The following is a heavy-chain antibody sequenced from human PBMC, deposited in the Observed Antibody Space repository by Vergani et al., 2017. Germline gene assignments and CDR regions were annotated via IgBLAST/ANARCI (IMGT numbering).Heavy chain of an antibody. Sequence: QITLKESGHTLVKLTQPFTLTCPFPGLSLSTSGAGVGWIRQPPGKALEWLALIYWNDDKRYSPSLKSRLTITKDTSKNQVVLTMTNMDPVDTATYYCAHRPGSMIGVAYFDYWGQGTLVTVSS. CDR1: GLSLSTSGAG. CDR3: AHRPGSMIGVAYFDY. D-gene: IGHD3-22*01. CDR2: IYWNDDK. V-gene: IGHV2-5*01. J-gene: IGHJ4*02.